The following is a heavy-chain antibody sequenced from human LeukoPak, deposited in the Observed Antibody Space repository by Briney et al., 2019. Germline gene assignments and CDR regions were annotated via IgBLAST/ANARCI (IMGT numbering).Heavy chain of an antibody. CDR2: INRAGIES. D-gene: IGHD1-26*01. V-gene: IGHV3-7*01. Sequence: PGGSLRLSCAASGFTFTDYWMNWVRQVRGKGLEGMANINRAGIESYYVDSVKGRFTISRDNAENSLYLQMDSLRVDDTAVYYCARVGTWELQRVFDNWGQGTLVTVSS. J-gene: IGHJ4*02. CDR1: GFTFTDYW. CDR3: ARVGTWELQRVFDN.